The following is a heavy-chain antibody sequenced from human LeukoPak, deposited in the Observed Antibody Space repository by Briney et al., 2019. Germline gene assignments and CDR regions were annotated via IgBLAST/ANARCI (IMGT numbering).Heavy chain of an antibody. CDR3: ARGGRDIAALDY. D-gene: IGHD6-6*01. Sequence: GGSLRLSCAASGFTFSSYNMNWVRQAPGKGLEWVSFISSSSSHIYYADSVKGRFTISRDNAKNTLYLQMNSLRAEDTAVYYCARGGRDIAALDYWGQGTLATVSS. J-gene: IGHJ4*02. CDR2: ISSSSSHI. V-gene: IGHV3-21*01. CDR1: GFTFSSYN.